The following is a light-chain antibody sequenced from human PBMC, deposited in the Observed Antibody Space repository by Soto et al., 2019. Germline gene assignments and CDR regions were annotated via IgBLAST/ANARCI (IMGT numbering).Light chain of an antibody. CDR1: QSVSGN. V-gene: IGKV3-15*01. J-gene: IGKJ2*01. CDR2: GAS. CDR3: QQYNNWPYT. Sequence: EIVMTQSPGTLSVSPGERATLSCRASQSVSGNLAWNQQKPGQAPRLLIYGASTRATGIPARFSGSGSGTEFTLTISSLQSEDFAVYYCQQYNNWPYTFGQGTKLEI.